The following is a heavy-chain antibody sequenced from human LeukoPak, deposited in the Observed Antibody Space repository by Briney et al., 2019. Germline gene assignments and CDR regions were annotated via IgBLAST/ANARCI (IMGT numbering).Heavy chain of an antibody. CDR1: GFTFSSYA. D-gene: IGHD2/OR15-2a*01. V-gene: IGHV3-64*01. CDR3: ARDSSITLSLDY. J-gene: IGHJ4*02. Sequence: PGGSLRLSCAASGFTFSSYALHWVRQAPGKGLDFVASISADGDSTSYAHSVKGRFTISRDNAKNTLYLQMGRLRAEDMAVYYCARDSSITLSLDYWGQGTQVTVSS. CDR2: ISADGDST.